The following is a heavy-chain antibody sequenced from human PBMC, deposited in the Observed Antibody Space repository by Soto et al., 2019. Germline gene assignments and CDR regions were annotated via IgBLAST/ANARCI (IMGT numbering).Heavy chain of an antibody. D-gene: IGHD6-13*01. CDR2: IKSKTDGGTT. V-gene: IGHV3-15*01. J-gene: IGHJ4*02. Sequence: GGSLRLSCAASGFTFSNAWMSWVRQAPGKGLEWVGRIKSKTDGGTTDYAAPVKGRFTISRDDSKNTLYLQMNSLKTEDTAVYYCTTYSSSWYPFFDYWGQGTLVTVSS. CDR3: TTYSSSWYPFFDY. CDR1: GFTFSNAW.